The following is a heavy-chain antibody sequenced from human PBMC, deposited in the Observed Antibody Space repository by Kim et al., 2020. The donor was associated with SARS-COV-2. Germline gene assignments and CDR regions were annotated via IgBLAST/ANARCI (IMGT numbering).Heavy chain of an antibody. J-gene: IGHJ6*02. Sequence: GGSLRLSCAASGFTFSSYAMSWVRQAPGKGLEWVSAISGSGGSTYYADSVKGRFTISRDNSKNTLYLQMNSLRAEDTAVYYCAKVSSTYYDILTGYYYYYGMDVWGQGTTVTVSS. CDR1: GFTFSSYA. D-gene: IGHD3-9*01. V-gene: IGHV3-23*01. CDR3: AKVSSTYYDILTGYYYYYGMDV. CDR2: ISGSGGST.